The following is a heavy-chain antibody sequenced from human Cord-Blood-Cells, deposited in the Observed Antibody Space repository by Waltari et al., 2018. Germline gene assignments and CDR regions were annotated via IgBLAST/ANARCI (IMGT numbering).Heavy chain of an antibody. D-gene: IGHD5-12*01. CDR3: ARAEMATTENSGYYYYYYMDV. CDR1: GGSFSGYY. CDR2: INHSGST. J-gene: IGHJ6*03. Sequence: QVQLQQWGAGLLKPSETLSLTCAVYGGSFSGYYWSWIRQPPGKGREWIGEINHSGSTNYNPSLKSRVTISVDTSKNQFSLKLSSVTAADTAVYYCARAEMATTENSGYYYYYYMDVWGKGTTVTVSS. V-gene: IGHV4-34*01.